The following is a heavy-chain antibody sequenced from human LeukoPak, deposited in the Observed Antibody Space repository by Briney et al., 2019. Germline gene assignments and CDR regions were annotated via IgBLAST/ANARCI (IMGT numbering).Heavy chain of an antibody. CDR1: GYTFTGYY. J-gene: IGHJ3*02. CDR3: ARDKFNWNDPERGAFDI. Sequence: GASVKVSCKASGYTFTGYYMHWVRQAPGQGLEWMGWINPNSGGTNYAQKFQGRVTMTRDTSISTAYMELSRLRSDDTAVYYCARDKFNWNDPERGAFDIWGRGSMVTVSS. CDR2: INPNSGGT. V-gene: IGHV1-2*02. D-gene: IGHD1-1*01.